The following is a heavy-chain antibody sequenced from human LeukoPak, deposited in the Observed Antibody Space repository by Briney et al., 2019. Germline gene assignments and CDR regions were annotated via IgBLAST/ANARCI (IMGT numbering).Heavy chain of an antibody. CDR1: GGSVSSNSYY. CDR2: INHSGST. V-gene: IGHV4-39*07. Sequence: PSETLSLTCTVSGGSVSSNSYYWSWIRQPPGKGLEWIGEINHSGSTNYNPSLKSRVTISVDTSKNQFSLKLSSVTAADTAVYYCARGNLIQLWFRFAFDIWGQGTMVTVSS. D-gene: IGHD5-18*01. CDR3: ARGNLIQLWFRFAFDI. J-gene: IGHJ3*02.